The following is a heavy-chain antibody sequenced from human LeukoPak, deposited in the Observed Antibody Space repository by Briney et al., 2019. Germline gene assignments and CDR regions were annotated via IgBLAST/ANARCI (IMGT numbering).Heavy chain of an antibody. Sequence: PGGSPRLSCAASGFSFSTYWMSWVRQAPGKGLEWVANIKYDGSEKYYVDSVKGRFTISRDNAKNSLYLQMNSLRDEDTAVYYCARDRSDILTGYNDAFDIWGQGTMVTVSS. J-gene: IGHJ3*02. CDR2: IKYDGSEK. CDR3: ARDRSDILTGYNDAFDI. V-gene: IGHV3-7*01. CDR1: GFSFSTYW. D-gene: IGHD3-9*01.